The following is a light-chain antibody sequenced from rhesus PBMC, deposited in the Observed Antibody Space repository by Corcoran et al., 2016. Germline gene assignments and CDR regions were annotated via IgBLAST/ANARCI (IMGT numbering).Light chain of an antibody. CDR1: ENGNNY. CDR2: KAS. CDR3: QHGYGTPYS. V-gene: IGKV1-74*01. J-gene: IGKJ2*01. Sequence: DIQMTQSPSSLSASVGDRVTITCRARENGNNYLNWYQQKPGKAPKLLSYKASPLQSGVPSRFSGSGSGTDYTFTISSLQPEDVATYYCQHGYGTPYSFGQGTKVEIK.